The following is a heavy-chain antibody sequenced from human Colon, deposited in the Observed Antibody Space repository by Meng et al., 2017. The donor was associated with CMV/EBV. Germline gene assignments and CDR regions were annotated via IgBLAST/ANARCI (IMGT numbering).Heavy chain of an antibody. Sequence: GGSLRLSCAASGFTFSSYWMSWVRQAPGKGLEWVANIKQDGSEKYYVDSVKGRFTASRDNARNSLYLQMNSLRAEDTAVYYCARIHYDSWSGYYRDDWGQGALVTVSS. CDR2: IKQDGSEK. CDR1: GFTFSSYW. J-gene: IGHJ4*02. D-gene: IGHD3-3*01. V-gene: IGHV3-7*01. CDR3: ARIHYDSWSGYYRDD.